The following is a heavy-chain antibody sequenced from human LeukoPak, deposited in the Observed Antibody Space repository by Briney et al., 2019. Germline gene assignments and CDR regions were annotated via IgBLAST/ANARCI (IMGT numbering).Heavy chain of an antibody. V-gene: IGHV3-21*01. CDR1: GFTFSNAW. CDR3: ARAMYSSSSSDLIDAFDI. D-gene: IGHD6-6*01. CDR2: ISSSSSYI. J-gene: IGHJ3*02. Sequence: GGSLRLSCAASGFTFSNAWMNWVRQAPGKGLEWVSSISSSSSYIYYADSVKGRFTISRDNAKNSLYLQMNSLRAEDTAVYYCARAMYSSSSSDLIDAFDIWGQGTMVTVSS.